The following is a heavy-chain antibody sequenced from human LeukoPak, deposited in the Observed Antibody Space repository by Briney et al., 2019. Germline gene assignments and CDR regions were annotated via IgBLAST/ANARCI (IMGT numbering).Heavy chain of an antibody. D-gene: IGHD2-2*01. V-gene: IGHV1-8*03. Sequence: ASVKVSCKASGYTFTSYDINWVRQATGQGLEWMGWMNPNSGNTGYAQKFQGRVTITRNTSISTAYMELSSLRSEDTAVYYCARWSSTCSVLGYWGQRTLVTVSS. J-gene: IGHJ4*02. CDR2: MNPNSGNT. CDR1: GYTFTSYD. CDR3: ARWSSTCSVLGY.